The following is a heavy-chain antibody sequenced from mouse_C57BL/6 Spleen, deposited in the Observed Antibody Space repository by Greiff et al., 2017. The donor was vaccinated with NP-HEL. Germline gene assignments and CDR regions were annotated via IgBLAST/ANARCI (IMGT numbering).Heavy chain of an antibody. Sequence: ESGPGLVKPSQSLSLTCSVTVYSITRGYYWNWIRQFPGNKLEWMGYISYDGSNNYNPSLKNRISSTRDTSKNQFFLKLNSVTTEDTATYYCARDPYYDYDEYYFDYWGQGTTLTVSS. D-gene: IGHD2-4*01. CDR2: ISYDGSN. CDR1: VYSITRGYY. J-gene: IGHJ2*01. CDR3: ARDPYYDYDEYYFDY. V-gene: IGHV3-6*01.